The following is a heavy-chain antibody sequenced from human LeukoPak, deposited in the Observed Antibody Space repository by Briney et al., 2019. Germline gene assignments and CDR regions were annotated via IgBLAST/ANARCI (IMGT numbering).Heavy chain of an antibody. J-gene: IGHJ4*02. CDR3: ARLDNSGYYHIDY. V-gene: IGHV4-59*12. CDR2: IFYTGST. Sequence: SETLSLTCTVSGGSISSYYWSWIRQPPGKGLKWIGNIFYTGSTYYNPSLKSRVTISVDTSKNQFSLKLSSVTAADTAVYYCARLDNSGYYHIDYWGQGTLVSVSS. D-gene: IGHD3-22*01. CDR1: GGSISSYY.